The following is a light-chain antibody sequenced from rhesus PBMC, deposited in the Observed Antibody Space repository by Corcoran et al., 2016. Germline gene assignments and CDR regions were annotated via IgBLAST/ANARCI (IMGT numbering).Light chain of an antibody. J-gene: IGKJ4*01. CDR3: MQSIEFPLT. CDR1: QSLLDSDGYTC. Sequence: DIVMTQTPLSLPVTPGEPASISCRSSQSLLDSDGYTCLDWYLQKPGQSPPLLIYEVSNRVSGVPDRFSGSGSGTDFTLKISRVEAEDVGVYYCMQSIEFPLTFGGGTKVEIK. V-gene: IGKV2-90*01. CDR2: EVS.